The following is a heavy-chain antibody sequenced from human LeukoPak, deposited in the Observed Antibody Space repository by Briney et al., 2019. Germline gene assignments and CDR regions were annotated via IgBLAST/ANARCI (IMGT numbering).Heavy chain of an antibody. D-gene: IGHD3-3*01. J-gene: IGHJ4*02. CDR2: IYYSGST. Sequence: SETLSLTCTVSSGSISSSSYYWGWIRQPPGKGLEWIGSIYYSGSTYYKPSLKSRGTISVDTSKNQFSLKLTSVTAADTAVYYCARCGYYDFWSGYNPATFDYWGQGTLVSVSS. V-gene: IGHV4-39*01. CDR1: SGSISSSSYY. CDR3: ARCGYYDFWSGYNPATFDY.